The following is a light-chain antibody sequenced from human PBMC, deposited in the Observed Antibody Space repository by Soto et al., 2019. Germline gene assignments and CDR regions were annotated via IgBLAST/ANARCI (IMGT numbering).Light chain of an antibody. CDR1: QSISNW. Sequence: DIQMTQSPSTLSASVGDRVTITCRASQSISNWLAWYQHVSGKAPRLLMYRASDLESRVPSRFSGSGSGTEFTLTISRLQPDDFATYYCQQYHTYPYTFGQGTKVDIK. V-gene: IGKV1-5*03. J-gene: IGKJ2*01. CDR2: RAS. CDR3: QQYHTYPYT.